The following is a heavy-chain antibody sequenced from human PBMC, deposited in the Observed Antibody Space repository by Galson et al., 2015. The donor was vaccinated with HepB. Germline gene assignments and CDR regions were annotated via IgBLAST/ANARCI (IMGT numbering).Heavy chain of an antibody. J-gene: IGHJ3*02. CDR3: TRGMDGAFDM. Sequence: SLRLSCAASGFTFGSSWMGWVRQAPGKGLEWVATIKPEGSEKYYVGSVKGRFTISRDNAENSLYLQMNSLRAEDTAMYHCTRGMDGAFDMWGQGTMVTVSS. CDR2: IKPEGSEK. V-gene: IGHV3-7*03. CDR1: GFTFGSSW. D-gene: IGHD5-24*01.